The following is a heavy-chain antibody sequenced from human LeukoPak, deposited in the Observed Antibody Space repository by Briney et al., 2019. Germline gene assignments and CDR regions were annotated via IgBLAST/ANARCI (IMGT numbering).Heavy chain of an antibody. CDR2: ISGDGGST. CDR1: GFTFDDYA. J-gene: IGHJ4*02. CDR3: AKDPGRAYYFDY. V-gene: IGHV3-43*02. Sequence: GGSLRLSCAASGFTFDDYAMHWVRQAPGKGLEWVSLISGDGGSTYYADSVKGRFTISRDNSKNSLYLQMNSLRTEDTASYYCAKDPGRAYYFDYWGQGTLVTVSS.